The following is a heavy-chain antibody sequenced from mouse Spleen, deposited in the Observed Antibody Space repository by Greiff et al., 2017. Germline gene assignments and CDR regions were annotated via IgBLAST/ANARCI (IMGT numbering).Heavy chain of an antibody. CDR1: GFNFNDDY. CDR3: TSYYYDGRYAY. Sequence: VQLQQSGAELVRPGASVKLSCTASGFNFNDDYMHWVKQRPEQGLEWIGWIDPEDGDTEYDSKFPGKATLTADTSSNTAYLKLSSLTSEDTSVYYCTSYYYDGRYAYWGQGTTLTVSA. J-gene: IGHJ2*01. V-gene: IGHV14-4*01. D-gene: IGHD1-1*01. CDR2: IDPEDGDT.